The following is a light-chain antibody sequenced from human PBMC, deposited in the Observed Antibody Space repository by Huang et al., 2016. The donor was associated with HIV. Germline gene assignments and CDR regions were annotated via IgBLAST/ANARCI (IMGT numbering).Light chain of an antibody. J-gene: IGKJ1*01. V-gene: IGKV2-28*01. CDR2: LGS. CDR3: MQALQAPLT. Sequence: DIVMTQSPLSLPVSPGEPASISCRSSQSLLHSNGNNYVDWYLQKPGQSPLLLIYLGSKRASGVPERFSGSGSGTDFTLKISRVEAEDVGVYYCMQALQAPLTFGQGTKVEIK. CDR1: QSLLHSNGNNY.